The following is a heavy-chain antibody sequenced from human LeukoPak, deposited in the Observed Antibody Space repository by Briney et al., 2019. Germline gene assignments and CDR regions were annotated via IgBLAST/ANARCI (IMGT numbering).Heavy chain of an antibody. V-gene: IGHV3-53*01. CDR3: ARGGSYLSAFDI. CDR1: GFTFNNAW. D-gene: IGHD1-26*01. Sequence: PGGSLRLSCAASGFTFNNAWMSWVRQAPGKGLEWVSIYGGGSVFYADSVKGRFTISRDNSKNTLYLQMNSLRGEDTAVYYCARGGSYLSAFDIWGQGTMVTVSS. CDR2: YGGGSV. J-gene: IGHJ3*02.